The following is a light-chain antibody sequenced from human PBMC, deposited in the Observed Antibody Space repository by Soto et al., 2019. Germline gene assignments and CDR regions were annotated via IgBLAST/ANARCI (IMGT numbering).Light chain of an antibody. CDR3: SSYSSTTRYV. CDR1: SSDVGGYNY. J-gene: IGLJ1*01. V-gene: IGLV2-14*01. CDR2: EVM. Sequence: QSALTQPASVSGSPGQSITFSCTGSSSDVGGYNYVSWYQQHPGKAPKLIIYEVMNRPSGVFHRFSGSKSGNTASLTISGLQAEDEADYYCSSYSSTTRYVFGTGTKLTVL.